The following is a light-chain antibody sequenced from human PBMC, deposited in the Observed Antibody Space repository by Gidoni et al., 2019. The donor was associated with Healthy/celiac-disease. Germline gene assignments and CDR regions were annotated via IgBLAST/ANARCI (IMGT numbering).Light chain of an antibody. V-gene: IGKV3-15*01. CDR3: QQYNNWPPVYT. J-gene: IGKJ2*01. CDR2: GAS. Sequence: DIVMTHSPATLSVSPGERATLSCRASQSVSSNLAWYQQKPGQAPRLLIYGASTRATGIPARFSGSGSGTEFTLTISSLQSEDFAVYYCQQYNNWPPVYTFGQGTKLEIK. CDR1: QSVSSN.